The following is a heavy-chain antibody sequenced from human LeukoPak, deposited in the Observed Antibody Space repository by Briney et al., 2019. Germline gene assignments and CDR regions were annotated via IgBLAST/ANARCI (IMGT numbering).Heavy chain of an antibody. Sequence: SETLSLTCTVSGGSISSSPYYWSWIRQPPGKGLEWIGEINHSGSTNYNPSLKSRVTISVDTSKNQFSLKLSSVTAADTAVYYCARPRDSIAVAGPFDYWGQGTLVTVSS. J-gene: IGHJ4*02. CDR3: ARPRDSIAVAGPFDY. CDR1: GGSISSSPYY. V-gene: IGHV4-39*07. D-gene: IGHD6-19*01. CDR2: INHSGST.